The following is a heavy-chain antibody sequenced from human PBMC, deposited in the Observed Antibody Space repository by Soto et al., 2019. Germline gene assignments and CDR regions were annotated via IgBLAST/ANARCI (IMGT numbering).Heavy chain of an antibody. J-gene: IGHJ6*02. Sequence: QVQLVESGGGVVQPGRSLRLSCAASGFTFSSYPMHWVRQAPGKGLEWVAVISYDGDNKYYADSVKGRFTISRDNSKNKVYLQMNSLRHEDTAVYFCARSQLVYAIYGLDFWVQGTTVTVSS. CDR1: GFTFSSYP. CDR3: ARSQLVYAIYGLDF. D-gene: IGHD2-8*01. CDR2: ISYDGDNK. V-gene: IGHV3-30-3*01.